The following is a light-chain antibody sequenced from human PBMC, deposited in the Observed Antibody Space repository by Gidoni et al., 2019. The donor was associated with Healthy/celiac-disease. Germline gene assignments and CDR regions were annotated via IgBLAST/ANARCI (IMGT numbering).Light chain of an antibody. CDR2: AAS. CDR1: QSISSY. CDR3: QQSYSTRMYT. Sequence: DIQMTQTPSSLSASVGDRVTITCRASQSISSYFNWYQQQPGKAPKLLIYAASSLQSGVPSSVSGSGSGPDFTLTISSLQPEDFATYYCQQSYSTRMYTFGQGTKLEIK. J-gene: IGKJ2*01. V-gene: IGKV1-39*01.